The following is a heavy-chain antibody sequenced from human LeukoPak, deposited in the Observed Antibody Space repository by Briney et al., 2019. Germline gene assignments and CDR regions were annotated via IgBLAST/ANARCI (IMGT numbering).Heavy chain of an antibody. CDR3: AKYQYGSGSYLLS. Sequence: GGTLRLSCAASGFTFSSYGMSWVRQAPGKGLEWVSAISGSGGSTYYADSVKGRFTISRDNSKNTLYLQMNSLRAEGTAVYYCAKYQYGSGSYLLSWGQGTLVTVSS. J-gene: IGHJ4*02. CDR1: GFTFSSYG. D-gene: IGHD3-10*01. V-gene: IGHV3-23*01. CDR2: ISGSGGST.